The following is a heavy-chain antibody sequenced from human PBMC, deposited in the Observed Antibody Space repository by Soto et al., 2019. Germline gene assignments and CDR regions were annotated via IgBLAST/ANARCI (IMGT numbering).Heavy chain of an antibody. CDR3: ARMESFGSLNWFDP. J-gene: IGHJ5*02. CDR1: GYTFTNND. V-gene: IGHV1-8*02. CDR2: MNPGSGDT. Sequence: EASVEVSCKXSGYTFTNNDVSWVRQATGQGLEWMGWMNPGSGDTGYAQKFQGRVTMTRDISIATAYMELNSLTSEDTAIYYCARMESFGSLNWFDPWGQGTLVTVSS. D-gene: IGHD5-18*01.